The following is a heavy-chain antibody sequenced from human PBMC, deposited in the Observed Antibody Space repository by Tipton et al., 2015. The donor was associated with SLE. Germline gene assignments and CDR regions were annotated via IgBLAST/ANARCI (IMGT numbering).Heavy chain of an antibody. Sequence: TLSLTCTVSGGSINSGSYFWTWIRQPAGKGLEWIGRIYTSGNTDYNPSLKSRVTISLDTSKNQFSLRLSSVTAADTAMYYCTRELDTFDIWGQGTMVTVSS. V-gene: IGHV4-61*02. CDR2: IYTSGNT. CDR3: TRELDTFDI. J-gene: IGHJ3*02. CDR1: GGSINSGSYF.